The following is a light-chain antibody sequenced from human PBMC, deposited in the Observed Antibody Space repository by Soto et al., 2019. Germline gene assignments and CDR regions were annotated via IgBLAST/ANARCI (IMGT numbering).Light chain of an antibody. CDR1: QGIGGT. CDR2: ETS. V-gene: IGKV3-15*01. CDR3: QRYNSYSLA. Sequence: EILMTQSAATLSVSLGEGATLSCGASQGIGGTLAWYQHKPGQAPRLLIYETSTLATGVPSRFSGSRYGTEFNLTISSLQSEDFAIYYCQRYNSYSLAFGEGTKVDIK. J-gene: IGKJ4*02.